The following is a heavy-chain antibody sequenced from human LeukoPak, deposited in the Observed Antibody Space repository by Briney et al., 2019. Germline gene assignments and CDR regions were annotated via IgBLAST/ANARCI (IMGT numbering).Heavy chain of an antibody. CDR1: GFTFSSYS. CDR3: ASLRAYDFWSEDFFDY. Sequence: GGSLRLSCAASGFTFSSYSMNWVRQAPGKGLEWVPSISSSSSYIYYADSVKGRFTISRDNAKNSLYLQMNSLRAEDTAVYYCASLRAYDFWSEDFFDYWGQGTLVTVSS. V-gene: IGHV3-21*01. J-gene: IGHJ4*02. D-gene: IGHD3-3*01. CDR2: ISSSSSYI.